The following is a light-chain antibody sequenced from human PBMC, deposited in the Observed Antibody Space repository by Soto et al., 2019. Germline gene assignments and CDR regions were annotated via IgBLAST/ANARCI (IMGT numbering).Light chain of an antibody. J-gene: IGLJ2*01. CDR1: SSNIGYSY. Sequence: QSVLTQPPSVSAAPGQKVTISCSGSSSNIGYSYVSWYQHLPGTAPKLLIYDNNKRPSGIPDRFSGSKSATSATLGITGLQTGDEADYYCGTWDSRRSAVVFGGGTKLTVL. CDR3: GTWDSRRSAVV. CDR2: DNN. V-gene: IGLV1-51*01.